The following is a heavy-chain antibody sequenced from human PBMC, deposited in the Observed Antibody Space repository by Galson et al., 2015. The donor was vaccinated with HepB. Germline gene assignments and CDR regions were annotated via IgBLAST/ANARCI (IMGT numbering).Heavy chain of an antibody. CDR2: ISAAGDST. Sequence: SLRLSCADSGFTFNSYTMSWVRQAPGTGLEWVSAISAAGDSTYYADSVKGRFTIFRDNSRSTLFLQMNSLRAEDTAVYYCAKPQWEHDYWGQGTLVTVSS. D-gene: IGHD1-26*01. V-gene: IGHV3-23*01. CDR1: GFTFNSYT. J-gene: IGHJ4*02. CDR3: AKPQWEHDY.